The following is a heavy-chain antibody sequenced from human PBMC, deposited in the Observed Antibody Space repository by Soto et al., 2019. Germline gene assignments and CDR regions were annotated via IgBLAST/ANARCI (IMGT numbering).Heavy chain of an antibody. CDR2: ISSSSSYV. Sequence: AGGSLRLSCAASGFTFSSYSMNWVRQAPGKGLEWVSSISSSSSYVYYADSVKGRFTISRDNAKNSLYLQMNSLRAEDTAVYYCARFLEWSFYYFDYWGQGTLVTVSS. D-gene: IGHD3-3*01. J-gene: IGHJ4*02. CDR1: GFTFSSYS. V-gene: IGHV3-21*01. CDR3: ARFLEWSFYYFDY.